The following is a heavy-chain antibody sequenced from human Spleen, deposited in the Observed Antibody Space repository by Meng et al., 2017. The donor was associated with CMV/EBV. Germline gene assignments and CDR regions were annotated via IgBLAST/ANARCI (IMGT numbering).Heavy chain of an antibody. CDR3: ARDRSQLWFGDLGRYQGLDV. V-gene: IGHV1-18*01. J-gene: IGHJ6*02. Sequence: ASVKVSCKASGYTFTTYGVNWVRQAPGQGLEWMGWISTNNGKAHYAQKLQGRVTMTIDTPTSTAYMELRSQRSDDTAVYYCARDRSQLWFGDLGRYQGLDVWGQGTTVTVSS. D-gene: IGHD3-10*01. CDR2: ISTNNGKA. CDR1: GYTFTTYG.